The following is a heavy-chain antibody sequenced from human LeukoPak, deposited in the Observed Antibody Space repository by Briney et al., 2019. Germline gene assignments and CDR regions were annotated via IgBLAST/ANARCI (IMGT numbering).Heavy chain of an antibody. J-gene: IGHJ4*02. D-gene: IGHD4-17*01. Sequence: GGSLRLSCVASGFTFSSYAMSWVRQAPGKGLEWVSAISGSGGSTYYADSVKGRFTISRDNSKNTLYLQMNSLRAEDTAVYYCARGATVTKHYFDYWGQGTLVTVSS. V-gene: IGHV3-23*01. CDR2: ISGSGGST. CDR1: GFTFSSYA. CDR3: ARGATVTKHYFDY.